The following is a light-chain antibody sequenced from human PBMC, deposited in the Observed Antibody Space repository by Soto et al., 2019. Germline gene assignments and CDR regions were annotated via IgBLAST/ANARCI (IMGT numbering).Light chain of an antibody. J-gene: IGKJ3*01. V-gene: IGKV3-20*01. CDR2: RAS. CDR3: HQYARSPLT. Sequence: EMGWRQSPGTRFFSPGEKATLSSGASQGLAGSYLAWYQQKPGQAPRPLIYRASIRATGIPDRFSGSGSGTDFTLTISRLEPEDFAVYYCHQYARSPLTFGPGTKVDI. CDR1: QGLAGSY.